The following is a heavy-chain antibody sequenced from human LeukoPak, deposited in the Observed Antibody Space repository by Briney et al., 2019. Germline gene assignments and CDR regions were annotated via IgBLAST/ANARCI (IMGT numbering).Heavy chain of an antibody. CDR1: GFTFSSYA. CDR3: AKDNEPLWLAIFDY. J-gene: IGHJ4*02. V-gene: IGHV3-23*01. D-gene: IGHD5-18*01. Sequence: PGGSLRLSCAASGFTFSSYAMSWVRQAPGKGLGWVSAISGSGGSTYYADSVKGRFTISRDNSKNTLYLQMNSLRAEDTAVYYCAKDNEPLWLAIFDYWGQGTLVTVSS. CDR2: ISGSGGST.